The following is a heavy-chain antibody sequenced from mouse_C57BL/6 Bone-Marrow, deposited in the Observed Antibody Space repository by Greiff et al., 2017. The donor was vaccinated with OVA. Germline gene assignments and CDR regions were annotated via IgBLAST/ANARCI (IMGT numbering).Heavy chain of an antibody. CDR2: INPNNGGT. J-gene: IGHJ3*01. V-gene: IGHV1-26*01. CDR3: AKGDSNSPFAY. Sequence: VQLQQSGPELVKPGASVKISCKASGYTFTDYYMNWVKQSHGKSLEWIGVINPNNGGTSYNQKFKGKATLTAYTPSSTAYMELRSLTTEDSAVYYWAKGDSNSPFAYWGQGTLVTVSA. CDR1: GYTFTDYY. D-gene: IGHD2-5*01.